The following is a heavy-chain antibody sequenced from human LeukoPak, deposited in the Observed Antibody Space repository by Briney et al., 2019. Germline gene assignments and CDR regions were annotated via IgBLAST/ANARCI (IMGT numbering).Heavy chain of an antibody. J-gene: IGHJ4*02. D-gene: IGHD6-19*01. V-gene: IGHV3-7*01. CDR1: GLTFSAYW. Sequence: GGSLRLSCAASGLTFSAYWMTWVRQAPGKGLEWVANIKQDGSEKYYVDSVKGRFTISRDNARNSLYLQTNSLSAEDTAVYYCARRFYSTGWYDDYFDYWGQGTLVTVSS. CDR3: ARRFYSTGWYDDYFDY. CDR2: IKQDGSEK.